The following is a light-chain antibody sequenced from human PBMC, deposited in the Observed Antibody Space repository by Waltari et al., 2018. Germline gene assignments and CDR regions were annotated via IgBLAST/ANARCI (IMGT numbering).Light chain of an antibody. Sequence: QLVLTQSPSASASLGDSVKLTCTLSSGHSSYSSYSIAWHQQQPGKGPRFLMKLNSDGRHKRGDGIPDRFSGSSSGAERYLTISSLQSADEADYYCQTWGAGFQIFGGGTKLAVL. CDR1: SGHSSYSSYS. CDR3: QTWGAGFQI. V-gene: IGLV4-69*01. J-gene: IGLJ2*01. CDR2: LNSDGRH.